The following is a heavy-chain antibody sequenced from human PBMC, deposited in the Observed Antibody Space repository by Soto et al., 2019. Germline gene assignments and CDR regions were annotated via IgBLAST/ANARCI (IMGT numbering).Heavy chain of an antibody. J-gene: IGHJ4*02. CDR2: ISGSGGST. D-gene: IGHD6-6*01. CDR1: GFTFSSYA. Sequence: GGSLRLSCAASGFTFSSYAMSWVRQAPGKGLEWVSAISGSGGSTYYADSVKGRFTISRDNSKNTLYLQMNSLRAEDTAVYYCAEDSSSSKVRVFSSIDYWGQGTLVTVSS. V-gene: IGHV3-23*01. CDR3: AEDSSSSKVRVFSSIDY.